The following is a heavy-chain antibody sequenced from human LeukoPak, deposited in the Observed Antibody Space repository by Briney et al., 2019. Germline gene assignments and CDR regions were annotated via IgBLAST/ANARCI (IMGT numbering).Heavy chain of an antibody. J-gene: IGHJ3*02. CDR2: IWYDGSNK. CDR1: GFTFSSYG. D-gene: IGHD3-22*01. CDR3: ASAAGYYDSSGYSGSNDAFDI. Sequence: GGSLRLSRAASGFTFSSYGMHWVRQAPGKGLEWVAVIWYDGSNKYYADSVKGRFTISRDNSKNTLYLQMNSLRAEDTAVYYCASAAGYYDSSGYSGSNDAFDIWGQGTMVTVSS. V-gene: IGHV3-33*01.